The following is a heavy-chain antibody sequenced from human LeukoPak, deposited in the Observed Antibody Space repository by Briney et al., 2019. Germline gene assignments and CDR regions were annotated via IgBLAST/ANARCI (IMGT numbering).Heavy chain of an antibody. V-gene: IGHV4-34*01. CDR1: GGSFSGYY. Sequence: SSETLSLTCAVYGGSFSGYYWSWIRQPPGKGLEWIGEINHSGSTNYNPSLKSRVTISVDTSKNQFSLKLSSVTAADTAVYYCARGSGYSSGWYGVLDAFDIWGQGTMVTVSS. CDR2: INHSGST. D-gene: IGHD6-19*01. CDR3: ARGSGYSSGWYGVLDAFDI. J-gene: IGHJ3*02.